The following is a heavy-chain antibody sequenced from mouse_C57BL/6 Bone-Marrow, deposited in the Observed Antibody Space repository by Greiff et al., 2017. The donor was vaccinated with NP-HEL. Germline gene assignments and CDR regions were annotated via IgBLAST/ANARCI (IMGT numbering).Heavy chain of an antibody. CDR1: GYTFTNYW. CDR3: ARGGLNYGSIYYAMDY. D-gene: IGHD1-1*01. Sequence: QVQLKESGAELVRPGTSVKMSCKASGYTFTNYWIGWAKQRPGHGLEWIGDIYPGGGYTNYNEKFKGKATLTADTASSTAYMQFSSLTSEDSAIYYCARGGLNYGSIYYAMDYWGQGTSVTVSS. V-gene: IGHV1-63*01. J-gene: IGHJ4*01. CDR2: IYPGGGYT.